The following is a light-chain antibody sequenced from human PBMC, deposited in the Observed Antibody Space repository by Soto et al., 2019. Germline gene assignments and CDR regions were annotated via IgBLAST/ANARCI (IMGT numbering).Light chain of an antibody. J-gene: IGKJ2*01. CDR1: QSISSN. CDR3: QQYNDWPPHT. Sequence: EVVLTQSPGTLSLSPGERAALSCRASQSISSNLAWYQQKPGQAPRLLIYGTSTRATGIPARFSGSGSGTEFTLTISSLQSEDFAVYYCQQYNDWPPHTFGQGTKVDIK. V-gene: IGKV3-15*01. CDR2: GTS.